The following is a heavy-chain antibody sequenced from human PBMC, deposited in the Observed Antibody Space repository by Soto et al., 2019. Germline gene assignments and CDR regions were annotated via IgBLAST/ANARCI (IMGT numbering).Heavy chain of an antibody. V-gene: IGHV3-21*01. CDR2: ISSSSSYI. J-gene: IGHJ5*02. CDR1: GFTFSSYS. D-gene: IGHD4-4*01. Sequence: PGGSLRLSCAASGFTFSSYSMNWVRQAPGKGLEWVSSISSSSSYIYYADSVKGRFTISRDNAKNSLYLQMNSLRAEDTAVYYCARGIDYSNAPYPFAPWGQGTLVTVSS. CDR3: ARGIDYSNAPYPFAP.